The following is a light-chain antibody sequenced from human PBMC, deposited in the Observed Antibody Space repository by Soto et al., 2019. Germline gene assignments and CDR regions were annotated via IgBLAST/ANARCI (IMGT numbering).Light chain of an antibody. CDR3: SSYAGSDNFCV. Sequence: QSVLTQPPSASGSPGQSVTISCTGTSSDVAAYNYVSWYQQHPGKAPKLIIYEVSERPSGVPDRFSGSKSDNTASLTVSGLQAEDEADYYCSSYAGSDNFCVFGSGTKLTVL. CDR1: SSDVAAYNY. V-gene: IGLV2-8*01. CDR2: EVS. J-gene: IGLJ1*01.